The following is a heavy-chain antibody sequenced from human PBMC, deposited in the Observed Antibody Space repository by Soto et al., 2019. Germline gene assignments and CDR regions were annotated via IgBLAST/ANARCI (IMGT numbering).Heavy chain of an antibody. CDR3: ARAPYYYGSGSYFFDY. D-gene: IGHD3-10*01. CDR1: GYTFTSYD. CDR2: ISAYNGNT. V-gene: IGHV1-18*01. J-gene: IGHJ4*02. Sequence: ASVKVSCKASGYTFTSYDINWVRQAPGQGLEWMGWISAYNGNTNYAQKLQGRVTMTTDTSTSTAYMELRSLRSDDTAVHYCARAPYYYGSGSYFFDYWGQGTLVTVSS.